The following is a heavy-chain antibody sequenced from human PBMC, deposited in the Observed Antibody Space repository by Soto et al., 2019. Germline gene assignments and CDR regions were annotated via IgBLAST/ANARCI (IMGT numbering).Heavy chain of an antibody. CDR3: SIKYFSSTSCYRDY. V-gene: IGHV1-69*02. Sequence: QVQLVQSGAEVKKPGSSVKVSCKASGGTFSSYTNSWVRQAPGQGLEWLGRIIPILGIPNYGQKFQGRVQITADKSRSTAYMELSSLRSEDTAVYYCSIKYFSSTSCYRDYWGQGTLVTVST. J-gene: IGHJ4*02. CDR2: IIPILGIP. CDR1: GGTFSSYT. D-gene: IGHD2-2*02.